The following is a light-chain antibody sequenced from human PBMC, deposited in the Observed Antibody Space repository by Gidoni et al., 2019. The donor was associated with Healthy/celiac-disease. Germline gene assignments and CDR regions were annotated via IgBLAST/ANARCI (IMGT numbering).Light chain of an antibody. Sequence: EIVLTQSPGTLSLSPGERASQSVSSSYLAWYQQKPGQAPRLLIYGASSRATGIPDRFSGCGSGTDFTLTISRLEPEDFAVYYCQQYGSSYTFGQGTKLEIK. CDR2: GAS. CDR3: QQYGSSYT. CDR1: QSVSSSY. J-gene: IGKJ2*01. V-gene: IGKV3-20*01.